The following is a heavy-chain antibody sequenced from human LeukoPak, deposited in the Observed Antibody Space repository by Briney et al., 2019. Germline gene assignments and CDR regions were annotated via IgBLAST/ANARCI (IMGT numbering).Heavy chain of an antibody. Sequence: AGGSLRLSCAASGFTFSSYSMNWVRQAPGKGLEWVSSISSSSSYIYCADSVKGRFTISRDNAKNSLYLQMNSLRAEDTAVYYCARVAACCPFDYWGQGTLVTVSS. V-gene: IGHV3-21*01. CDR2: ISSSSSYI. CDR1: GFTFSSYS. D-gene: IGHD6-13*01. J-gene: IGHJ4*02. CDR3: ARVAACCPFDY.